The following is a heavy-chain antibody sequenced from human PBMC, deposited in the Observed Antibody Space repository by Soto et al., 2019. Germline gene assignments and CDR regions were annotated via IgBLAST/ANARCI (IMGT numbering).Heavy chain of an antibody. CDR2: ISGAGVST. D-gene: IGHD6-13*01. CDR1: GFSFSSYP. CDR3: AKDHLTSGGTFWFDP. V-gene: IGHV3-23*01. Sequence: GGSLRLSCAASGFSFSSYPMSWVRQAPGKGLEWVAAISGAGVSTYYADSVRGRFTISRENSNNTLYLQMSSLRAEDTALYYCAKDHLTSGGTFWFDPWGQGTLVTVSS. J-gene: IGHJ5*02.